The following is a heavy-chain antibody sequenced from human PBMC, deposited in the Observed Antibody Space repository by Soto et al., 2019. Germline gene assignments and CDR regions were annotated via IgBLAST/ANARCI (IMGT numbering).Heavy chain of an antibody. CDR2: ISPYNGNT. Sequence: QVQLVQSGGEVKKPGASVKVSCKASGYTFSNFGLSWVRQAPGQGLELMGWISPYNGNTNYAQKLQGRLTMTTDTCTSTAYMELRSLRSDDTAVYYCARDRLGVSVTGGGFDSWGQGTLVTVSS. CDR1: GYTFSNFG. D-gene: IGHD2-8*01. CDR3: ARDRLGVSVTGGGFDS. V-gene: IGHV1-18*01. J-gene: IGHJ4*02.